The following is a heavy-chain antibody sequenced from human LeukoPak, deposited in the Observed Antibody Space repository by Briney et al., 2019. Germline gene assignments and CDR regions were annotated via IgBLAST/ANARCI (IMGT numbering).Heavy chain of an antibody. D-gene: IGHD2-15*01. CDR2: VSYDGSKK. J-gene: IGHJ4*02. CDR1: GFSTYG. CDR3: VRDIGMAVAGPKY. V-gene: IGHV3-33*01. Sequence: PGGSLRLSCAASGFSTYGIHRVRQAPGKGLEWVAAVSYDGSKKYYADSLKGRFTISRDNSKDTVYLQMTGLRVEDTAVYYCVRDIGMAVAGPKYWGQGTLVTVSS.